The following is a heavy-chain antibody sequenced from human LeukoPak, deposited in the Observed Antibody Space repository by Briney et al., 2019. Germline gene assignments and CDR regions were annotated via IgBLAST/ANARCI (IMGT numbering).Heavy chain of an antibody. D-gene: IGHD3-10*01. CDR3: ARDLVVRGGGFDY. Sequence: GGSLRLSCAASGFTFSSYGMHWVRQAPGKGLEWVAVISYDGSNKYYADSVKGRFTISRDNSKNTLYLQMNSLRAEDTAVYYCARDLVVRGGGFDYWGQGTLVTVSS. J-gene: IGHJ4*02. CDR1: GFTFSSYG. CDR2: ISYDGSNK. V-gene: IGHV3-30*03.